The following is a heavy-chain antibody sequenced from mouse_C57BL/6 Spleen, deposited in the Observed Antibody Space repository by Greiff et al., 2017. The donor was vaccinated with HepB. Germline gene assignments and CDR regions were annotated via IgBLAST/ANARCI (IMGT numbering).Heavy chain of an antibody. D-gene: IGHD4-1*02. CDR2: INPNNGGT. J-gene: IGHJ3*01. V-gene: IGHV1-22*01. CDR3: ARGNWDVRAWFAY. CDR1: GYTFTDYN. Sequence: VQLQQSGPELVKPGASVKMSCKASGYTFTDYNMHWVKQSHGKSLEWIGYINPNNGGTSYNQKFKGKATLTVNKSSSTAYMKLRSLTSEDSAVYYCARGNWDVRAWFAYWGQGTLVTVSA.